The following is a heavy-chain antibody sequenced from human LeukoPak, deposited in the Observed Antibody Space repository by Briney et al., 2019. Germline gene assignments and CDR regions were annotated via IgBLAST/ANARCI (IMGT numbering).Heavy chain of an antibody. CDR2: INPNSGGT. D-gene: IGHD1-26*01. Sequence: GASVKISCKASGYTFTGYYMHWVRQAPGQGLEWMGWINPNSGGTNYAQKFQGRVTMTRDTSISTAYMELSRLRPDDTAVYYCAREGRYSGSYYPWAQGTLVTVSS. V-gene: IGHV1-2*02. J-gene: IGHJ5*02. CDR3: AREGRYSGSYYP. CDR1: GYTFTGYY.